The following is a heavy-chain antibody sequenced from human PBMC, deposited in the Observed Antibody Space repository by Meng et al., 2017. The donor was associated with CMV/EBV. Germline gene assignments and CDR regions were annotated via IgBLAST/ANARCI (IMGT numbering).Heavy chain of an antibody. CDR1: GFTFDDYG. Sequence: GESLKISCAASGFTFDDYGMSWVRQAPGKGLEWVSGINWNGGSTGYADSVKGRFTISRDNAKNSLYLQMNSLRAEDTAVYYCAKTGAYCSSTSCLSGMDVWGQGTTVTVSS. CDR3: AKTGAYCSSTSCLSGMDV. CDR2: INWNGGST. D-gene: IGHD2-2*01. J-gene: IGHJ6*02. V-gene: IGHV3-20*04.